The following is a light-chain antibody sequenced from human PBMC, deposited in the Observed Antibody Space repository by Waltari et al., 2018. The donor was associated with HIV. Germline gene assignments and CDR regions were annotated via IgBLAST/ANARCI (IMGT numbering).Light chain of an antibody. CDR3: AAWADSLNGPV. V-gene: IGLV1-44*01. J-gene: IGLJ3*02. CDR2: NNN. CDR1: YSIIGSTT. Sequence: QSVLIQPPSASGTPGQRVSLSCSGSYSIIGSTTVPWYQYIPGTAPKLLISNNNQRPSGVPDRFSGSKSGTSASLAISGRQAEDEADYFCAAWADSLNGPVFGGGTKLTVL.